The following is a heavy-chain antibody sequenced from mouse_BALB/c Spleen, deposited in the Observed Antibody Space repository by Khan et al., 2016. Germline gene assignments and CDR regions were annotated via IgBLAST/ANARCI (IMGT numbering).Heavy chain of an antibody. CDR1: GSTFSDYH. CDR2: NSDGGAYT. J-gene: IGHJ1*01. V-gene: IGHV5-4*02. CDR3: ARTYGNYGYFDV. Sequence: EVELVESGGGLVKPGGSLKLSCAASGSTFSDYHMYWVRQTPEKRLEWVATNSDGGAYTYYPDRVKGRFTISRDNAKNYLYLQMSSLKSEDTAMYYCARTYGNYGYFDVWGAGTTVTVSS. D-gene: IGHD2-10*02.